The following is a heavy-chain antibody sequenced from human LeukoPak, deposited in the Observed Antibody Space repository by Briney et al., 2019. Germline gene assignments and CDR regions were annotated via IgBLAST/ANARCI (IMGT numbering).Heavy chain of an antibody. J-gene: IGHJ3*02. CDR1: GFSFGSYW. Sequence: GGSLRLSCAASGFSFGSYWMHWVRQAPGKGLVWVSRINTDGSITTYADSVQGRFTVSRDNANNTVYLHMNSLRDEDTAVYYCARGFISAFDIWGQGTKVTVSS. CDR3: ARGFISAFDI. CDR2: INTDGSIT. V-gene: IGHV3-74*01.